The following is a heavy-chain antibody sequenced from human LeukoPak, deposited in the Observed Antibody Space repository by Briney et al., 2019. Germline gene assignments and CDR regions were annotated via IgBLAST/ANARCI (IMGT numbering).Heavy chain of an antibody. J-gene: IGHJ4*02. Sequence: PGGSLRLSCAASGLIFGSYEMNWVRQAPGKGLEWVSYIDANSNKIYYADSVRGRFSPSRDNPRNSMFLQMNRLRVDDTAVYYCASPLRDYWGPGTLVVVSS. V-gene: IGHV3-48*03. CDR3: ASPLRDY. CDR1: GLIFGSYE. CDR2: IDANSNKI.